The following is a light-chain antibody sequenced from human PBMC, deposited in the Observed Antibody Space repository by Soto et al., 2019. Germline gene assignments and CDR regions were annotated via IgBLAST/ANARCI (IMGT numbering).Light chain of an antibody. V-gene: IGKV3-15*01. J-gene: IGKJ1*01. CDR2: DAS. Sequence: EIVLTQSPGTLSLSRGERATLSCRASQRVSRNLAWYQQKPGQAPRLLIYDASTRATGIPDRFSGSGSETEFTLTISSLQSEDYAIYYCQQYNNWPPWTFGQGTKVDIK. CDR1: QRVSRN. CDR3: QQYNNWPPWT.